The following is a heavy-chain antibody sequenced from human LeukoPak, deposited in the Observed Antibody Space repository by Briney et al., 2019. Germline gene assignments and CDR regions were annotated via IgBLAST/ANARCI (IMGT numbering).Heavy chain of an antibody. J-gene: IGHJ4*02. V-gene: IGHV3-7*01. Sequence: GGSLRLSCAASGFTFSSYWMSWVRQAPGKGLEWVANIKQDGSEKYYVDSVKGRFTISRDNSKNTLYLQMNSLRAEDTAVYYCAKDLDGWGSYDYWGQGTLVTVSS. D-gene: IGHD3-10*01. CDR1: GFTFSSYW. CDR2: IKQDGSEK. CDR3: AKDLDGWGSYDY.